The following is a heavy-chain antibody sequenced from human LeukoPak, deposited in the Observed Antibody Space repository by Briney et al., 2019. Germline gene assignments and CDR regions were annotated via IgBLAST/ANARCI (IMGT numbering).Heavy chain of an antibody. J-gene: IGHJ4*02. CDR2: IYTSGST. D-gene: IGHD3-22*01. V-gene: IGHV4-4*07. CDR3: ARTSFYYDSSGYPQEYFDY. Sequence: PSETLSLTCTVSGGSISSYYWNWIRQPAGKGLEWIGRIYTSGSTNYNPSLESRVTMSVDTSKNQFPLKLSSVTAADTAVYYCARTSFYYDSSGYPQEYFDYWGQGTLVTVSS. CDR1: GGSISSYY.